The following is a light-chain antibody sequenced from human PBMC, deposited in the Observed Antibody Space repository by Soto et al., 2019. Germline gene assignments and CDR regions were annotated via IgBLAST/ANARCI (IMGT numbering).Light chain of an antibody. V-gene: IGKV3-15*01. J-gene: IGKJ5*01. CDR3: QQYNNWPPIT. Sequence: EIVMTQSPATLSVSPGERATLSCRASQSVSKSLAWYQQKPGQAPRLLIYSASTRATGIPARFSGSGSETVFTLTISSLQSEDFAVYYCQQYNNWPPITFGQGTRLEIK. CDR1: QSVSKS. CDR2: SAS.